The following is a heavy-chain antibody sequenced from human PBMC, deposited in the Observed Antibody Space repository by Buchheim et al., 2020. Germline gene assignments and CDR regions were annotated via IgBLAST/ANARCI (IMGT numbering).Heavy chain of an antibody. J-gene: IGHJ6*02. CDR3: ARVKELGQWPHYGMDV. Sequence: EVQLVESGGGLVQPGGSLRLSCAASGFTFSSYWMSWVRQAPGKGLEWVANIKQDGSEKYYVDSVKGRFTISRDNAKNSLFLQMNSLRAEDTAVYYWARVKELGQWPHYGMDVWGQGTT. CDR2: IKQDGSEK. CDR1: GFTFSSYW. V-gene: IGHV3-7*01. D-gene: IGHD6-19*01.